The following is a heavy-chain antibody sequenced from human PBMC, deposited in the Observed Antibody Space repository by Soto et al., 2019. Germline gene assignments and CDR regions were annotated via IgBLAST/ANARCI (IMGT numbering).Heavy chain of an antibody. CDR1: GFTLSSYS. J-gene: IGHJ5*02. CDR2: ISSSSSYI. Sequence: XGSLRLSCAASGFTLSSYSMNWVRQAPGKGLEWVSSISSSSSYIYYADSVKGRFTISRDNAKNSLYLQMNSLRAEDTAVYYCARIAVAGTLVWFDTWGQGTLVTISS. D-gene: IGHD6-19*01. V-gene: IGHV3-21*01. CDR3: ARIAVAGTLVWFDT.